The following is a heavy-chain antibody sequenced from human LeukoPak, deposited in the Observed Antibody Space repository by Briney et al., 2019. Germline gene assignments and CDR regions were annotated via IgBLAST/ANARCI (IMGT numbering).Heavy chain of an antibody. D-gene: IGHD5-12*01. Sequence: ASVKVSCKASGYTFTSYGISWVRQAPGQGLEWMGWISAYNGNTNYAQKLQGRVTMTTDTSTSTAYMELRSLRSDDTAVYYCARDYSGYDDNWLDPWGQGTLVTVSS. J-gene: IGHJ5*02. CDR2: ISAYNGNT. CDR3: ARDYSGYDDNWLDP. CDR1: GYTFTSYG. V-gene: IGHV1-18*01.